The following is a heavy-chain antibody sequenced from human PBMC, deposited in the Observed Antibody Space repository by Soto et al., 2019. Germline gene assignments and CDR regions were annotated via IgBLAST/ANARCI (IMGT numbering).Heavy chain of an antibody. CDR2: MNPNSGNT. CDR1: GYTFTSYD. Sequence: GASVKVSCKASGYTFTSYDINWVRQATGQGLEWMGWMNPNSGNTGYAQKFQGRVTMTRNTSISTAYMELSSLRSEDTAVYYCARVTGCSSTSCHTSLDYWGQGTLVTVSS. D-gene: IGHD2-2*01. CDR3: ARVTGCSSTSCHTSLDY. V-gene: IGHV1-8*01. J-gene: IGHJ4*02.